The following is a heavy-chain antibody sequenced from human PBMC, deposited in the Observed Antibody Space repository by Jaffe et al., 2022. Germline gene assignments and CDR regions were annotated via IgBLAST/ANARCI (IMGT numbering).Heavy chain of an antibody. CDR2: IYWDDNK. D-gene: IGHD6-13*01. J-gene: IGHJ5*02. Sequence: QITLKESGPTLVKPTQTLTLTCTFSGFSLSTSGVGVGWIRQPPGKALEWLALIYWDDNKRYSPSLKSRLTITKDTSKNQVVLTMTNMDPVDTATYYCAHTGYSISWYGDWFDPWGQGTLVTVSS. CDR1: GFSLSTSGVG. V-gene: IGHV2-5*02. CDR3: AHTGYSISWYGDWFDP.